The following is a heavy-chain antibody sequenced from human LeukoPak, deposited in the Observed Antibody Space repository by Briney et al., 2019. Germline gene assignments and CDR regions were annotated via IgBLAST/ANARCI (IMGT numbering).Heavy chain of an antibody. V-gene: IGHV4-4*07. D-gene: IGHD2-8*01. CDR1: GGSISSYY. CDR2: IYTSGST. J-gene: IGHJ4*02. CDR3: AREGVDCTNGVCYRYFDY. Sequence: SETLSLTCTVSGGSISSYYWSWIRQPAGKGLEWIGRIYTSGSTNYNPSLKSRVTMSVDTSKNRFSLKLSSVTAADTAVYYCAREGVDCTNGVCYRYFDYWGQGTLVTVSS.